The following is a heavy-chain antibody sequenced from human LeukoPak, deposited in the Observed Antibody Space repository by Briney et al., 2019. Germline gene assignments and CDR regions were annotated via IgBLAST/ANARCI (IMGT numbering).Heavy chain of an antibody. CDR2: ISSSSVYI. D-gene: IGHD5-12*01. Sequence: PGGSLRLSCAASGLIFSSYTMNWVRQAPGKGLEWVSSISSSSVYIYYADSVKGRFTISRDNAKNSLYLQMNSLRAEDTAVYYCARGPPRGGYDGHLVYYHGMDVWGQGTTVTVSS. V-gene: IGHV3-21*01. J-gene: IGHJ6*02. CDR1: GLIFSSYT. CDR3: ARGPPRGGYDGHLVYYHGMDV.